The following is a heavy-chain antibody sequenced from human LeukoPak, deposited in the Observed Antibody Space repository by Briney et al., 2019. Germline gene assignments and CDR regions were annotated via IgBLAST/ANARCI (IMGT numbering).Heavy chain of an antibody. D-gene: IGHD1-14*01. V-gene: IGHV3-66*01. CDR3: ARDLPERAFDI. CDR2: IYSGGTT. CDR1: GFTVSNNY. J-gene: IGHJ3*02. Sequence: GGSLRLSCAASGFTVSNNYMSWVSQAAGKGLEWVSFIYSGGTTFYADSVKGRFTLSRDISKNTLYLQMNSLRAEDTAVYYCARDLPERAFDIWGQGTMVTVSS.